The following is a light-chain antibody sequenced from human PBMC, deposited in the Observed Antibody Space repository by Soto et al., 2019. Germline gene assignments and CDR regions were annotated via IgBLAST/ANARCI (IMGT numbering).Light chain of an antibody. J-gene: IGKJ1*01. CDR3: QQYNSYPWT. Sequence: DIQMTPSPSTLSASVGDRVTITCRASQSISSWLAWYQQKPGKAPKLLIYKASSLESGVPSRFSGSGSGTEFTLTISSLQPDDFAPYYCQQYNSYPWTFGQGTKVDIK. CDR2: KAS. CDR1: QSISSW. V-gene: IGKV1-5*03.